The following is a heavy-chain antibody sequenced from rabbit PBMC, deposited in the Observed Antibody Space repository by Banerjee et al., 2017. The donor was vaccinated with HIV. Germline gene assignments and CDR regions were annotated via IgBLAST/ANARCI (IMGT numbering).Heavy chain of an antibody. CDR1: GFDFSSYG. V-gene: IGHV1S28*01. CDR3: ARDGASGYNFNL. J-gene: IGHJ4*01. CDR2: ITYGGSA. Sequence: QSLEESGGDLVKPEGSLTLSCKASGFDFSSYGVSWVRQAPGKGLEWIGYITYGGSAYYASWVKGRFTISRDNAQNTVSLQLNSLTAADTATYFCARDGASGYNFNLWGPGTLVTVS. D-gene: IGHD1-1*01.